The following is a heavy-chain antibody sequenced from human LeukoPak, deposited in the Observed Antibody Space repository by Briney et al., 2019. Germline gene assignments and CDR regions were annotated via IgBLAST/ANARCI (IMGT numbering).Heavy chain of an antibody. CDR1: GFTFSSYG. V-gene: IGHV3-23*01. D-gene: IGHD7-27*01. Sequence: GGSLRLSCAASGFTFSSYGMSWVRQAPGKGLEWVSAISGSGGSTYYADSVKGRFTISRDNSKNTLYLQMHSLRAEDPAVYYCAKGKEDWGDYWGQGTLVTGSS. J-gene: IGHJ4*02. CDR3: AKGKEDWGDY. CDR2: ISGSGGST.